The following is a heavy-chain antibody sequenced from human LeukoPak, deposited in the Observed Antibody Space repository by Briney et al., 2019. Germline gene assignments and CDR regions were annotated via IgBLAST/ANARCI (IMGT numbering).Heavy chain of an antibody. D-gene: IGHD3-10*01. CDR1: GFTFSSYA. CDR2: ISGSGGST. J-gene: IGHJ5*02. V-gene: IGHV3-23*01. Sequence: GGSLRLSCAASGFTFSSYAMSWVRQAPGKGLEWVSAISGSGGSTYYADSVKGRFTISRDNSKNTLYLQMNSLRAEDTAVYYCAKDKDKGHSGSGNWFDPWGQGTLATVSS. CDR3: AKDKDKGHSGSGNWFDP.